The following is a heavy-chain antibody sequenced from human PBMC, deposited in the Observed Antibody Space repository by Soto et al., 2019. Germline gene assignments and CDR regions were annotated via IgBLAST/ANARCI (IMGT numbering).Heavy chain of an antibody. V-gene: IGHV1-69*13. J-gene: IGHJ6*02. CDR3: ARGSYCTIGVCYTGYYYGMDV. Sequence: GASVKVSCKASGGTFSSYAISWVRQAPGQGLEWMGGIIPIFGTANYAQKFQGRVTITADESTSTAYMELSSLRSEDTAVYYCARGSYCTIGVCYTGYYYGMDVWGQGTTVTVSS. CDR2: IIPIFGTA. D-gene: IGHD2-8*01. CDR1: GGTFSSYA.